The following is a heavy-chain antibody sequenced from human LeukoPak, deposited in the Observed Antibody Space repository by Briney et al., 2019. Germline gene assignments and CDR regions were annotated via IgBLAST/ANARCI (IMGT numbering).Heavy chain of an antibody. CDR3: TRAQYGGYLSY. D-gene: IGHD5-12*01. V-gene: IGHV3-53*01. Sequence: GGSLRLSCAASGFTVSSNYMSWVRQAPGKGLEWVSVIYTGGSTYYADSVKGRFTISRDNSKNTLYLKMNSMRAEDTAEYYCTRAQYGGYLSYWGQGTLVTVSS. J-gene: IGHJ4*02. CDR2: IYTGGST. CDR1: GFTVSSNY.